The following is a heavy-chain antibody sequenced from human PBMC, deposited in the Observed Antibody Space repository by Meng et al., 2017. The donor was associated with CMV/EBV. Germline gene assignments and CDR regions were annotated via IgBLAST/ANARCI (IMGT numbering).Heavy chain of an antibody. Sequence: ASVKVSCKASPYTFIDHHMHWVRQAPGQGLEWMGWINPRTGDTKYAQKFQGRVTMTRDTSISTAYMELSRLRSDDTAVYYCARDEGGYSAETRYDYWGQGTLVTVSS. J-gene: IGHJ4*02. CDR2: INPRTGDT. CDR3: ARDEGGYSAETRYDY. V-gene: IGHV1-2*02. D-gene: IGHD5-12*01. CDR1: PYTFIDHH.